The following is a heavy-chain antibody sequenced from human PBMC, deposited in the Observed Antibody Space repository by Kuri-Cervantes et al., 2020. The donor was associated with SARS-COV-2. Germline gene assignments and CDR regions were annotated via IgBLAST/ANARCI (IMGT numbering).Heavy chain of an antibody. D-gene: IGHD3-16*02. Sequence: GGSLGLSCAASGFTFSSFGMSRVRQAPGKGLEWVSAISDSGGSTFYADSVKGRFTISRDNSKNMVYLQMDSLRAEDTAVYYCAKAAFTGYTGYRIDWGQGTLVTVSS. CDR3: AKAAFTGYTGYRID. CDR1: GFTFSSFG. CDR2: ISDSGGST. V-gene: IGHV3-23*01. J-gene: IGHJ4*02.